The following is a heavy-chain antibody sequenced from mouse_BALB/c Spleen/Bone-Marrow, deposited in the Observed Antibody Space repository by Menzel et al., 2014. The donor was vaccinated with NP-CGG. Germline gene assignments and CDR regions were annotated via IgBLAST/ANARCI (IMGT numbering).Heavy chain of an antibody. CDR3: ARGVYGSWFAY. V-gene: IGHV1-4*01. D-gene: IGHD2-2*01. Sequence: VQLQQSGAGLARPGASVKMSCKASGYTFAYYTVHWVKQRPGQSLEWIGYINPSSGYTNYNQKFKDKATLTTDKSSSTAYMQLSSLTSEDSAVYYCARGVYGSWFAYWGQGTLVTVSA. CDR1: GYTFAYYT. J-gene: IGHJ3*01. CDR2: INPSSGYT.